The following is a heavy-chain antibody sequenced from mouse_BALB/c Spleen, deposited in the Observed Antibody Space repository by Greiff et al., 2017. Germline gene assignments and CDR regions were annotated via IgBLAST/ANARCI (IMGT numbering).Heavy chain of an antibody. CDR1: GFNIKDYY. CDR3: ARETTVPFAY. J-gene: IGHJ3*01. CDR2: IDPENGNT. D-gene: IGHD1-1*01. V-gene: IGHV14-1*02. Sequence: EVQLQQSGAELVRPGALVKLSCKASGFNIKDYYMHWVKQRPEQGLEWIGWIDPENGNTIYDPKFQGKASITADTSSNTAYLQLSSLTSEDTAVYYCARETTVPFAYWGQGTLVTVSA.